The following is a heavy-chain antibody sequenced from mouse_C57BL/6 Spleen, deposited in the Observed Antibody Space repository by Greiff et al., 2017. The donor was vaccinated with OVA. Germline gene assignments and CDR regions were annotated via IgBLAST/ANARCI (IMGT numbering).Heavy chain of an antibody. D-gene: IGHD1-1*01. V-gene: IGHV1-75*01. CDR3: ARVPLYGSSYGFAY. CDR1: GYTFTDYY. Sequence: SGPELVTPGASVTISCKASGYTFTDYYITWVKQRPGQGLEWIGLIFPGSGSTYYNEKFTGKAPLTVDTSSSSASMLLSSLTSEDSAVYFCARVPLYGSSYGFAYGGQGTLVTVSA. CDR2: IFPGSGST. J-gene: IGHJ3*01.